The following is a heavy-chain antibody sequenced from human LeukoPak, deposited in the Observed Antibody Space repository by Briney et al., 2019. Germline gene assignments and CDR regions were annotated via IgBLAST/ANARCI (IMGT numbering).Heavy chain of an antibody. CDR2: IIPIFGTA. J-gene: IGHJ4*02. CDR1: GYTFTSYD. V-gene: IGHV1-69*13. D-gene: IGHD3-22*01. Sequence: ASVKVSCKASGYTFTSYDINWVRQATGQGLEWMGGIIPIFGTANYAQKFQGRVTITADESTSTAYMELSRLRSDDTAVYYCARGLRYYDSSGYASFFDYWGQGTLVTVSS. CDR3: ARGLRYYDSSGYASFFDY.